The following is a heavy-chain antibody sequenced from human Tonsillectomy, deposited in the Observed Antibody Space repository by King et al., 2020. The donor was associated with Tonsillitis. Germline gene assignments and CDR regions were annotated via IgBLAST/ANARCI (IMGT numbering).Heavy chain of an antibody. CDR2: ISWDSGSI. V-gene: IGHV3-9*01. Sequence: VQLVESGGGLVQPGRSLRLSCAASGFTFDDYAMHWVRRPPGKGLEWVSGISWDSGSIGYADSVKGRFTISRDNAKNSLYLQMKSLRAEDTALYYCAKALQGGLQRGNDYFDYWGQGILVTVSS. J-gene: IGHJ4*02. CDR3: AKALQGGLQRGNDYFDY. CDR1: GFTFDDYA. D-gene: IGHD3-16*01.